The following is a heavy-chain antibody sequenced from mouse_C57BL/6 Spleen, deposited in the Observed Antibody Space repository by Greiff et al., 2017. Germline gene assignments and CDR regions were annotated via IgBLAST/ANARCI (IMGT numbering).Heavy chain of an antibody. V-gene: IGHV1-50*01. J-gene: IGHJ2*01. CDR1: GYTFTSYW. CDR2: IDPSDSYT. D-gene: IGHD2-5*01. CDR3: ARSYSNYGRDY. Sequence: VQLQQPGAELVKPGASVKLSCKASGYTFTSYWMQWVKQRPGQGLEWIGEIDPSDSYTNYNQKFTGKATLTVDTSSSTAYMQLSSLTSEDSAVDYCARSYSNYGRDYWGQGTTLTVSS.